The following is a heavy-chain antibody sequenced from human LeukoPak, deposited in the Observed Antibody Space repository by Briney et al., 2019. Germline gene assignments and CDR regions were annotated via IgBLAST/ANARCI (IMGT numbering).Heavy chain of an antibody. J-gene: IGHJ3*02. Sequence: GESLKISCKGSGYRFNSYWINWVRQMPGRGLEWMGTIDPSDSYTKYNPSFQGHVTISADKSISTAYLQWSSLKASDTAMYYCARPLSNGYYGGGFDIWGQGTMVTVSS. CDR3: ARPLSNGYYGGGFDI. CDR1: GYRFNSYW. V-gene: IGHV5-10-1*01. CDR2: IDPSDSYT. D-gene: IGHD3-22*01.